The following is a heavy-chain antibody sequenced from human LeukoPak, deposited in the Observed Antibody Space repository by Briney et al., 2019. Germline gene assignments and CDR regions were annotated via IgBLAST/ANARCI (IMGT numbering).Heavy chain of an antibody. CDR3: AREGLHDFWGGYYRGTYRREEFDY. CDR1: GYTFTSYG. J-gene: IGHJ4*02. CDR2: ISAYNGNT. D-gene: IGHD3-3*01. V-gene: IGHV1-18*01. Sequence: ASVKVSCKASGYTFTSYGISWVRQAPGQGLEWMGWISAYNGNTNYAQKLQGRVTMTTDTSTSTAYMELRSLRSDDTAVYYCAREGLHDFWGGYYRGTYRREEFDYWGQGTLVTVSS.